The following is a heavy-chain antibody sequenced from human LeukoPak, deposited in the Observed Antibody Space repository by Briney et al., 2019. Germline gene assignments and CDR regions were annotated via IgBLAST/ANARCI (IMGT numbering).Heavy chain of an antibody. CDR3: ARGQTFYGMDV. CDR2: INHSGST. Sequence: SETLSLTCAVYGGSFSGYYWSWIRQRPGKGLEWIGEINHSGSTNYNPSLKSRVTISVDTSKNQFSLKLSSVTAADTAVYYCARGQTFYGMDVWGKGTTVTVSS. V-gene: IGHV4-34*01. CDR1: GGSFSGYY. J-gene: IGHJ6*04.